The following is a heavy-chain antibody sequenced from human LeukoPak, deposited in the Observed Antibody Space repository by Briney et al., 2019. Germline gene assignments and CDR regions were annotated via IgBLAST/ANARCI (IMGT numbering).Heavy chain of an antibody. CDR3: ARAGDPSWPVFDY. CDR1: GFTFSSYG. J-gene: IGHJ4*02. D-gene: IGHD2-2*01. CDR2: IWYDGSIK. V-gene: IGHV3-33*01. Sequence: GGSLRLSCAASGFTFSSYGMHGVRQAPGKGLEWVAVIWYDGSIKYYADSVKGRFTISRDNSKNTLYLQRNSLRAEDTAVFYCARAGDPSWPVFDYWGQGTLVTVSS.